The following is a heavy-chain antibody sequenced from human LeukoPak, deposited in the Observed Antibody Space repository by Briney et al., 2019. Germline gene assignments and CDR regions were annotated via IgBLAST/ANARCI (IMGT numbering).Heavy chain of an antibody. CDR3: ARDLTGRSDF. CDR1: RHTFTDSN. CDR2: INPNSGGT. V-gene: IGHV1-2*02. D-gene: IGHD3-9*01. J-gene: IGHJ4*02. Sequence: GSVKSSSKAPRHTFTDSNMHWVRAAPEQGLEWMGWINPNSGGTNYAQSLQGRVTMTRDTSISTAYMELSRLRSDDPAAYYCARDLTGRSDFGGEGTLVSVSS.